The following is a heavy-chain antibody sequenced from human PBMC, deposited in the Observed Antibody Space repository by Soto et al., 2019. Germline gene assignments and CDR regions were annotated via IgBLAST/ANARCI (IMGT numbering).Heavy chain of an antibody. J-gene: IGHJ4*02. CDR2: IYYSGST. D-gene: IGHD3-10*01. Sequence: SETLSLTCTVSGGSIGYYYWSWIRQPPGEGLEWIGYIYYSGSTSYNPSLKSRVTISVDTSKNQFSLNLSSLTAADTAVYYCARCYGSGSYYNGLFDYWGQGTLVTVSS. V-gene: IGHV4-59*01. CDR1: GGSIGYYY. CDR3: ARCYGSGSYYNGLFDY.